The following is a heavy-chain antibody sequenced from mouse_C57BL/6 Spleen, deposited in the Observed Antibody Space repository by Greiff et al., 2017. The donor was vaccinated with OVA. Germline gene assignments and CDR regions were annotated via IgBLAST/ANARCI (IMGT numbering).Heavy chain of an antibody. CDR2: ISSGSSTI. V-gene: IGHV5-17*01. J-gene: IGHJ2*01. D-gene: IGHD2-1*01. CDR3: ARLGGNPYFDY. CDR1: GFTFSDYG. Sequence: DVKLQESGGGLVKPGGSLKLSCAASGFTFSDYGMHWVRQAPETGLEWVAYISSGSSTIYYADTVKGRFTISRDNAKNTLFLQMTSLRSEDTAMYYCARLGGNPYFDYWGQGTTLTVSS.